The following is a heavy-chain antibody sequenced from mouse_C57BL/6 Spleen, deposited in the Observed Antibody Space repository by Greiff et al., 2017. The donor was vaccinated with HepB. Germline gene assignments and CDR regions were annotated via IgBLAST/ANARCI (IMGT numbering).Heavy chain of an antibody. J-gene: IGHJ1*03. CDR1: GFTFSDYG. CDR2: ISSGSSTI. V-gene: IGHV5-17*01. CDR3: ARRITTVYWYFDV. D-gene: IGHD1-1*01. Sequence: EVQLVESGGGLVKPGGSLKLSCAASGFTFSDYGMHWVRQAPEKGLEWVAYISSGSSTIYYADTVKGRFTISRDNAKNTLFLQMTSLRSEDTAMYDCARRITTVYWYFDVWGTGTTVTVSS.